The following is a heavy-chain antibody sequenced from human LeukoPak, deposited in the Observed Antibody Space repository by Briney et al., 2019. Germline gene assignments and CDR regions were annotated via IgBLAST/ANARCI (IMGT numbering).Heavy chain of an antibody. CDR2: IYSGGST. J-gene: IGHJ4*02. V-gene: IGHV3-66*01. Sequence: GGSLRLSCAASGFTVSSNYMSWVRQAPGKGLEWVSVIYSGGSTYYADSVKGRFTISRDNSKNTLYLQMNSLRAEDTAVYYCARGYDFWSGYYEHYFDYWGQGTLVTVSS. CDR3: ARGYDFWSGYYEHYFDY. CDR1: GFTVSSNY. D-gene: IGHD3-3*01.